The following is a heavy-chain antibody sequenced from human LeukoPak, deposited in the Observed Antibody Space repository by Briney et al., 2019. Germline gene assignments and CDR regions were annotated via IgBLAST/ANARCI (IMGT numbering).Heavy chain of an antibody. CDR2: IIPIFGTA. V-gene: IGHV1-69*01. CDR3: TTLAAATGRGY. D-gene: IGHD6-13*01. Sequence: SVKVSCKASGGTFSSYAISWVRQAPGQGLEWMGGIIPIFGTANYAQKFQGRVTITADEYTRTAYMELSSLRSEDTAVYYCTTLAAATGRGYWGQGTLVTVSS. CDR1: GGTFSSYA. J-gene: IGHJ4*02.